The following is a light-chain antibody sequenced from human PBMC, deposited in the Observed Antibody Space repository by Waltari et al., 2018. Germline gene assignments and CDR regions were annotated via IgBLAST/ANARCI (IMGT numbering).Light chain of an antibody. CDR3: QQYDNWLGT. J-gene: IGKJ1*01. Sequence: EIVMTQSTATLSVFPGERATLSGRASQSIRSNLAWYQLKPGQAPRLLIYGASTRATGIPARFSGSGSGTEFTLTISSLQSEDFAVYFCQQYDNWLGTFGQGTKVEIK. CDR1: QSIRSN. V-gene: IGKV3-15*01. CDR2: GAS.